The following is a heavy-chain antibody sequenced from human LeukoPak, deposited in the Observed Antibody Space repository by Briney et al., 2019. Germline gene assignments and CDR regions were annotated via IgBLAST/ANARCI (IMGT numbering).Heavy chain of an antibody. Sequence: SETLSLTCAVYGGSFSGYYWSWLRQPPGKGLEWIGEINHSGSTNYNPSLKSRVTISVDTSKNQFSLKLSSVTAADTAVYYCAREVSMVRGVIETGFDYWGQGTLVTVSS. V-gene: IGHV4-34*01. D-gene: IGHD3-10*01. CDR2: INHSGST. CDR3: AREVSMVRGVIETGFDY. J-gene: IGHJ4*02. CDR1: GGSFSGYY.